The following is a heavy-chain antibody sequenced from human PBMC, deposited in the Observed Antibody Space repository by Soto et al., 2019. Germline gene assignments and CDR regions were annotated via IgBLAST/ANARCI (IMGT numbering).Heavy chain of an antibody. CDR1: GFTFSTYG. J-gene: IGHJ4*02. CDR3: VRGPWLVGDITSFDY. V-gene: IGHV3-33*01. D-gene: IGHD3-10*01. CDR2: IWNHGRED. Sequence: QVHLVESGGGVVQPGRSLRLSCAASGFTFSTYGMHWVRQAPGKGLEWVALIWNHGREDSYADSVKGRFTISRDNSKNPLWLQMNSLRADDTAVYYCVRGPWLVGDITSFDYWGQGSLVTVSS.